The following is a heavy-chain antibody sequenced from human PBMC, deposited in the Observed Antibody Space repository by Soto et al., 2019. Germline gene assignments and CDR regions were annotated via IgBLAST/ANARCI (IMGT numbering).Heavy chain of an antibody. CDR3: ARHPGDAGAFDI. V-gene: IGHV4-39*01. D-gene: IGHD2-21*02. CDR2: IYYSGST. Sequence: SETLSLTCTVSGGSISSSSYYWGWIRQPPGKGLEWIGSIYYSGSTCYNPSLKSRVTISVDTSKNQFSLKLSSVTAADTAVYYCARHPGDAGAFDIWGQGTMVTVSS. CDR1: GGSISSSSYY. J-gene: IGHJ3*02.